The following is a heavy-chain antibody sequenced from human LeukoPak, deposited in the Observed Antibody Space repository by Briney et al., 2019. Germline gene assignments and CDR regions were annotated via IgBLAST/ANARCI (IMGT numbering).Heavy chain of an antibody. V-gene: IGHV4-39*01. J-gene: IGHJ4*02. D-gene: IGHD3-10*01. Sequence: SETLPLTCTVSGGSISSSSYYWGWIRQPPGKGLEWIGSIYYSGSTYYNPSLKSRVTISVDTSKNQFSLKLSSVTAADTAVYYCATPFTMVRGVPFDYWGQGTLVTVSS. CDR2: IYYSGST. CDR1: GGSISSSSYY. CDR3: ATPFTMVRGVPFDY.